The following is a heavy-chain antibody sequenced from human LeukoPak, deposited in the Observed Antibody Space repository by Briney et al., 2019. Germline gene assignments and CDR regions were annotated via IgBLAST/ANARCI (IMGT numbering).Heavy chain of an antibody. D-gene: IGHD2-15*01. CDR3: AKDTCSGGNCYFPFDF. CDR1: GFTFSTYA. CDR2: ISASGGTT. J-gene: IGHJ4*02. Sequence: SGGSLRLSCAASGFTFSTYAMNWVRQAPGKGLEWISGISASGGTTYNADSVKGRFTISRDNSKDTLYLQMNSLRAEDTAVYFCAKDTCSGGNCYFPFDFWGQGTLVTVSS. V-gene: IGHV3-23*01.